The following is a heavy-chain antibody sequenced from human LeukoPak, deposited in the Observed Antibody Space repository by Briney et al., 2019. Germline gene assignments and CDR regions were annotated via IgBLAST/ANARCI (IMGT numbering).Heavy chain of an antibody. V-gene: IGHV3-30-3*01. CDR3: ARLAIRGIDFSNPEFDP. CDR1: GFTLSSFT. Sequence: GGSLRLSCAASGFTLSSFTMHWVRHNPGKGLEWVAVISYDESQKWYADSVKGRFTISRDNAENSMYLQMNNLRVEDTAVYYCARLAIRGIDFSNPEFDPWGQGTLVTVSS. D-gene: IGHD4-11*01. CDR2: ISYDESQK. J-gene: IGHJ5*02.